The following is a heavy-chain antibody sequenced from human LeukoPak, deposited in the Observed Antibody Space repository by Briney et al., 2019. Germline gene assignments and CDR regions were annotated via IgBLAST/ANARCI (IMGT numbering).Heavy chain of an antibody. D-gene: IGHD6-19*01. CDR3: AREVGHYSSGWLSSEYYFDY. V-gene: IGHV3-48*01. CDR2: ISSSSSTI. J-gene: IGHJ4*02. CDR1: GFTFSSYS. Sequence: GGSLRLSCAASGFTFSSYSMNWVRQAPGKGLEWVSYISSSSSTIYYADSVKGRFTISRDNAKNPLYLQMNSLRAEDTAVYYCAREVGHYSSGWLSSEYYFDYWGQGTLVTVSS.